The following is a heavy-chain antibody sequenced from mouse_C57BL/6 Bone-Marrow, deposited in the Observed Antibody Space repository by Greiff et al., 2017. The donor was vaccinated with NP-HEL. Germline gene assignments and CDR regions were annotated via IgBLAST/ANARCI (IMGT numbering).Heavy chain of an antibody. Sequence: QVQLQQPGAELVKPGASVKLSCKASGYTFTSYWMHWVKQRPGQGLEWIGMIHPNSGSTNYNEKFKSKATLTVDKSSSTAYMQLSSLTSEDSAVYYCAGAITTVVAPYAMDYWGQGTSVTVSS. CDR1: GYTFTSYW. D-gene: IGHD1-1*01. V-gene: IGHV1-64*01. CDR3: AGAITTVVAPYAMDY. J-gene: IGHJ4*01. CDR2: IHPNSGST.